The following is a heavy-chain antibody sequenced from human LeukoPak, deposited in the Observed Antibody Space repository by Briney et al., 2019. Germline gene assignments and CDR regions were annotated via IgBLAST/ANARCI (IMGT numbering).Heavy chain of an antibody. V-gene: IGHV4-34*01. Sequence: SETLSLTRAVDGGSVSGYYWSWIRQPPGKGLEWGGEITHSGSPTYPPSLNGRVTISVETSKKQFSLKLSSVTAADTAVYYWVTYYFDSSGPKKNYWGQGTLVTVSS. D-gene: IGHD3-22*01. CDR1: GGSVSGYY. J-gene: IGHJ4*02. CDR2: ITHSGSP. CDR3: VTYYFDSSGPKKNY.